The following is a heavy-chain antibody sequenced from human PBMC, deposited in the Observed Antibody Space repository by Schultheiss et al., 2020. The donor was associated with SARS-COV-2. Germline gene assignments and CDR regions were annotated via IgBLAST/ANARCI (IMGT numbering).Heavy chain of an antibody. CDR3: ARDLVDTIGWNRFDY. J-gene: IGHJ4*02. CDR1: GGSFSGYY. V-gene: IGHV4-59*12. D-gene: IGHD6-19*01. Sequence: SETLSLTCAVYGGSFSGYYWSWIRQPPGKGLEWIGYIYYSGSTYYNPSLKSRVTISVDTSKNQFSLQLNSVTPEDTAVYYCARDLVDTIGWNRFDYWGQGTLVTVSS. CDR2: IYYSGST.